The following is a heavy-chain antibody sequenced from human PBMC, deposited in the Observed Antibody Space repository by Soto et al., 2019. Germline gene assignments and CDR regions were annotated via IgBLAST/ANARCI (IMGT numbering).Heavy chain of an antibody. V-gene: IGHV1-18*04. CDR3: SRDRRELRTGISYGLDV. CDR2: ISAYNGNT. D-gene: IGHD1-26*01. CDR1: GYTFFSYG. J-gene: IGHJ6*02. Sequence: QVQLVQSGAEVKKPGASVKVSCKASGYTFFSYGISWVRQAPGQGLECMGWISAYNGNTNYAQKFQGRVSMTTDTATSTAYMEVRSLRSDDTAVYYCSRDRRELRTGISYGLDVWGQGTTVTVSS.